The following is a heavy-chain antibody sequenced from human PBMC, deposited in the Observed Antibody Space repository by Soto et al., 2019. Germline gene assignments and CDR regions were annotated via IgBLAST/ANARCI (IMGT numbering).Heavy chain of an antibody. J-gene: IGHJ4*02. CDR2: VSGYNRNT. D-gene: IGHD1-26*01. Sequence: QVQLVQSGVEVKMPGASVKLSCKTYGYAFTNYGVIWVRQVSGQRLEWIGWVSGYNRNTNYAQKFEDRVIMTTDTSTNTAHVELRSMRSDDTGIYYCARERQWEPLMYWGRGTLLTVSP. V-gene: IGHV1-18*01. CDR3: ARERQWEPLMY. CDR1: GYAFTNYG.